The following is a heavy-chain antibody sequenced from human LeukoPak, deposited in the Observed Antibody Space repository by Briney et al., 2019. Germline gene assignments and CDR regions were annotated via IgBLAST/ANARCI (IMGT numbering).Heavy chain of an antibody. Sequence: ASVKVSCKASGYTFTSYDINWVRQATGQGLEWMGWMNPNSGNTGYAQKFQGRVTMTRNTSISTAYMELSSLRSEDTAVYYCAKAPDYYGSGSSDYWGQGTLVTVSS. CDR3: AKAPDYYGSGSSDY. D-gene: IGHD3-10*01. CDR1: GYTFTSYD. CDR2: MNPNSGNT. V-gene: IGHV1-8*01. J-gene: IGHJ4*02.